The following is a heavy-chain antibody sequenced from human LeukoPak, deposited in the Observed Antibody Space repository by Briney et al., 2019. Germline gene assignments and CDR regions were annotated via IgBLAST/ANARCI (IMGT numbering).Heavy chain of an antibody. Sequence: PGGSLRLSCAASGFAVSNNYMSWVRQAPGKGLEWVSLIYTGAGTYYADSVKGRFTISRGDSKNTLYLQMNSLRAEDTAVYYCARGFISGSRYYFYGMDVWGQGTTVTVSS. CDR3: ARGFISGSRYYFYGMDV. D-gene: IGHD3-10*01. CDR1: GFAVSNNY. V-gene: IGHV3-53*01. J-gene: IGHJ6*02. CDR2: IYTGAGT.